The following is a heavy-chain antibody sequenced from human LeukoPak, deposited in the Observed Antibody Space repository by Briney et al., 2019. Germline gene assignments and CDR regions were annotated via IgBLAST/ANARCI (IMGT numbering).Heavy chain of an antibody. CDR2: ISSSSSYI. CDR1: GFTFSSYS. CDR3: ARDSPNEGILWWSIDY. Sequence: GGSLRLSCAASGFTFSSYSMNWVRQAPGKGLEWVSSISSSSSYIYYADSVKGRFTISRDNAKNSLYLQMNSLRAEDTAVYYCARDSPNEGILWWSIDYWGQGTLVTVSS. J-gene: IGHJ4*02. D-gene: IGHD2-21*01. V-gene: IGHV3-21*01.